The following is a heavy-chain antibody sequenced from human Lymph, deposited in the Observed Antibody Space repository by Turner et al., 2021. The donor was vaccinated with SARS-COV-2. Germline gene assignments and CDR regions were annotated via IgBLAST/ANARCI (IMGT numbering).Heavy chain of an antibody. Sequence: QVQLVQSGAEVKKPGASVKVSCKASGDTFTGDYMHWVRQAPGHWLEWMGWIKPNRCGTNYAQRFQGRVTMTRDTSLSTASMQLSRLRSDDTAVYYCARSRDLQSMVRGVDPFDYWGQGTLVTVSS. CDR2: IKPNRCGT. D-gene: IGHD3-10*01. CDR1: GDTFTGDY. CDR3: ARSRDLQSMVRGVDPFDY. V-gene: IGHV1-2*02. J-gene: IGHJ4*02.